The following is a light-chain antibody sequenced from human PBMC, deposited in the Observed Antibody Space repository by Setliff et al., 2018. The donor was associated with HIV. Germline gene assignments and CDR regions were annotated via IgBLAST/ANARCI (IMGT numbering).Light chain of an antibody. CDR2: SDN. Sequence: QSVLTQPPLASGTPGQRVTISCSGSSSNIGSNTVNWYQHLPGLAPKFHIYSDNRRPAVVPDRFSGSKSGTSASLAISGLQSEDEADYYCAAWDDSLNGYVFGTGTKVTVL. J-gene: IGLJ1*01. CDR1: SSNIGSNT. V-gene: IGLV1-44*01. CDR3: AAWDDSLNGYV.